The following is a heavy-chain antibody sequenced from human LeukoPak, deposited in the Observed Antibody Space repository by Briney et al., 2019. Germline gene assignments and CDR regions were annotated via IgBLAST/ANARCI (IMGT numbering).Heavy chain of an antibody. Sequence: PGGSLRLSCAASGFSFSTYWMHWVRQAPGKGLVWVSRINSDGGNTLYADSVKGRFTVSRDNAKNTLYLQMNSLRAEDTAVYYCARSRTSYSSSWPFSYYFDYWGQGALVTVSS. CDR3: ARSRTSYSSSWPFSYYFDY. CDR1: GFSFSTYW. J-gene: IGHJ4*02. V-gene: IGHV3-74*03. CDR2: INSDGGNT. D-gene: IGHD6-13*01.